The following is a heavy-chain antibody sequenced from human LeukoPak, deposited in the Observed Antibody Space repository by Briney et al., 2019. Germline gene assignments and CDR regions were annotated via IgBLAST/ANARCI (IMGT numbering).Heavy chain of an antibody. Sequence: GGSLRLSCAASGFNSNDYVMSWVRQAPGKGLEWVSSISGSGRSLYYADSIKGRFNIFRDKSKHILYLQMDSLRAEDTAIYYCATEVVYWGQGALVTVSS. J-gene: IGHJ4*02. CDR3: ATEVVY. V-gene: IGHV3-23*01. CDR1: GFNSNDYV. CDR2: ISGSGRSL.